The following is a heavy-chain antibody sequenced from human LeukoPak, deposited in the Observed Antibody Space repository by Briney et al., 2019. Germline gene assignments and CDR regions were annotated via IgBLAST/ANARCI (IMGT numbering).Heavy chain of an antibody. D-gene: IGHD1-1*01. Sequence: TGGSLRLSCAASGFTFTSYAMNWVRQAPGAGLEWVASISGAGTFIYYADSVKGRFVISRDHSNNSVSLQMTDLRVEDTAIYYCARGAHSSNWPGIDYWGQGTLVTVPS. CDR2: ISGAGTFI. CDR1: GFTFTSYA. J-gene: IGHJ4*02. V-gene: IGHV3-21*04. CDR3: ARGAHSSNWPGIDY.